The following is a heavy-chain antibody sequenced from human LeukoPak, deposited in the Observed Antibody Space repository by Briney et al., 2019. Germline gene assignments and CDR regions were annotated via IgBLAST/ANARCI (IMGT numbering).Heavy chain of an antibody. CDR2: ISDTGATT. V-gene: IGHV3-23*01. J-gene: IGHJ4*02. CDR3: AKDTSIGRYCTNGVCSPFDY. Sequence: PGGSLRLSCAGSGFTSSSYAMSWVRQAPGKGLEWVSAISDTGATTYDADSVKGRFTISRDNSRSTLYLQMNSLRAEDTALYYCAKDTSIGRYCTNGVCSPFDYWGRGTLVTVSS. CDR1: GFTSSSYA. D-gene: IGHD2-8*01.